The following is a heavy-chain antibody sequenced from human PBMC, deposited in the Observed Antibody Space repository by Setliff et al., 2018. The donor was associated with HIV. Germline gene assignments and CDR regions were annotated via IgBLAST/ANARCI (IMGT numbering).Heavy chain of an antibody. CDR2: IYHSGTT. J-gene: IGHJ6*02. Sequence: LSLTCTVYGGFIKNSNYYWGWIRQPPGKGLEWIGSIYHSGTTYYNPSLRSRVTISVDTSKNQFSLKLSSVTAADAAVYYCGTAMYYYYGLDVWGQGIRVTVSS. CDR1: GGFIKNSNYY. D-gene: IGHD2-2*01. V-gene: IGHV4-39*07. CDR3: GTAMYYYYGLDV.